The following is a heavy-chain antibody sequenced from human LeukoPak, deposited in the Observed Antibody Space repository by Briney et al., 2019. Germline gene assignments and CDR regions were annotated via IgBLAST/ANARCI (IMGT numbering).Heavy chain of an antibody. CDR3: ARGATVVTLTGGPLTYYMDV. J-gene: IGHJ6*03. Sequence: ASVKLSCKASGYTFTSYGISWVQQAPGQGLEWMGWISAYNGNTNYAQKLQGRVTITTDTSTSTAYMGLRSLRSDDTAVYYCARGATVVTLTGGPLTYYMDVWGKGTTVTVSS. CDR2: ISAYNGNT. D-gene: IGHD4-23*01. CDR1: GYTFTSYG. V-gene: IGHV1-18*01.